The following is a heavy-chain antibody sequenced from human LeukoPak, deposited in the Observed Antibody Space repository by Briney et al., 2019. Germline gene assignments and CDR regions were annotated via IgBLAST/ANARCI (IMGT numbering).Heavy chain of an antibody. V-gene: IGHV3-23*01. CDR2: ISGSGDST. D-gene: IGHD1-26*01. CDR3: AKIKVGAIYYGMDV. CDR1: GFTFSSYA. Sequence: GGSLRLSCAASGFTFSSYAMIWVRQAPGKGLEWVSGISGSGDSTYYADSVKGRFTISRDNSKNTLYLQMNSLRAEDTAVYYCAKIKVGAIYYGMDVWGQGTTVTVSS. J-gene: IGHJ6*02.